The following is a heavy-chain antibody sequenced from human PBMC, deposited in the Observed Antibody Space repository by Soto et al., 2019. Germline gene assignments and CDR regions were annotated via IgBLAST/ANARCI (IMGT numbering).Heavy chain of an antibody. Sequence: ASVKVSCKASGYTFTGYYMHWVRQAPGQGLEWMGWINPNSGGTNYAQKFQGRVTMTRDTSISTAYMELSRLRSDDTAVYYCAKADDDFWSGYNYIQHWGQGNLVTVSS. J-gene: IGHJ1*01. D-gene: IGHD3-3*01. V-gene: IGHV1-2*02. CDR2: INPNSGGT. CDR1: GYTFTGYY. CDR3: AKADDDFWSGYNYIQH.